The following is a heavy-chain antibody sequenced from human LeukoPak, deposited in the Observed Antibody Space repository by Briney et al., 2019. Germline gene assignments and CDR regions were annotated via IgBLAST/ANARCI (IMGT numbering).Heavy chain of an antibody. V-gene: IGHV4-59*01. CDR1: GGSISSYY. D-gene: IGHD2-2*01. CDR2: IYCSGST. CDR3: ARSFSQLLYWFDP. Sequence: SETLSLTCTVSGGSISSYYWSWIRQPPGKGLEWIGYIYCSGSTNYDPSLKSRVTISVDTSKNQFSLKLSSVTAADTAVYYCARSFSQLLYWFDPWGQGTLVTVSS. J-gene: IGHJ5*02.